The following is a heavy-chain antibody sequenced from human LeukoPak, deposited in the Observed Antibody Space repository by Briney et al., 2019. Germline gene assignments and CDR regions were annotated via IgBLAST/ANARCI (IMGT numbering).Heavy chain of an antibody. D-gene: IGHD2-2*01. V-gene: IGHV3-21*01. J-gene: IGHJ6*03. CDR1: GFTFSSYS. CDR2: ISSSSSYI. Sequence: AGGSLRLSCAASGFTFSSYSMNWVRQAPGKGLEWVSSISSSSSYIYYADSVKGRFTISRDNAKNSLYLQMNSLRAEDTAVYYCVSISAPAALYYYYMDVWGKGTTVTVSS. CDR3: VSISAPAALYYYYMDV.